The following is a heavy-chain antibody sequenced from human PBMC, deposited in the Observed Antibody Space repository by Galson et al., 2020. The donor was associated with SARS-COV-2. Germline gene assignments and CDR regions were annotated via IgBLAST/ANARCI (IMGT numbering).Heavy chain of an antibody. V-gene: IGHV4-31*03. J-gene: IGHJ6*02. Sequence: ASETLSLTCSVSGGSISSGGYYWSWIRQYPGKGLEWLGYIYNSGETYFNPSLKSRIIISVDRSKNQFSLNLRSVTAADTAVYYCAGDRGYYGMDVWGQGTTVTVSS. CDR3: AGDRGYYGMDV. CDR1: GGSISSGGYY. CDR2: IYNSGET.